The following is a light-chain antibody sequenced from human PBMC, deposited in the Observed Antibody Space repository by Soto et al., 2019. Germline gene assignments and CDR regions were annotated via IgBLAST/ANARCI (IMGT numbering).Light chain of an antibody. J-gene: IGLJ3*02. CDR3: QVWDSSSDHRV. Sequence: SYVLTQPPSVSVAPGKTARITCGGNNIGSKSVHWYQQKPGQAPVLVIYYDSDRPSGIPERFSGSNSGNTVTLTISRVEAGDEADYYCQVWDSSSDHRVFGGGTKLTAL. V-gene: IGLV3-21*04. CDR1: NIGSKS. CDR2: YDS.